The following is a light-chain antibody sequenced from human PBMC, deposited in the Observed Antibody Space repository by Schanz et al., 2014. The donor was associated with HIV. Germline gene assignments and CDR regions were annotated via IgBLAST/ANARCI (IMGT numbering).Light chain of an antibody. CDR2: EVT. J-gene: IGLJ2*01. Sequence: QSALTQPPSASGSPGQSVTISCTGTSSDVGDYNYVSWYQQHPGKAPKLMIYEVTKRPSGVPDRFSGSKSGNTASLVISDLRSEDEAEYYCSSYTGTSNLSVLFGGGTKLTVL. V-gene: IGLV2-8*01. CDR1: SSDVGDYNY. CDR3: SSYTGTSNLSVL.